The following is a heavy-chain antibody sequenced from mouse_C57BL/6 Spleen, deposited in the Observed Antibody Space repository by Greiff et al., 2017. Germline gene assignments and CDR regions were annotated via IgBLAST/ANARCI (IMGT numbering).Heavy chain of an antibody. CDR1: GYTFTSYW. CDR3: ARGGDYYGSI. J-gene: IGHJ3*01. Sequence: QVQLQQPGAELVKPGASVKLSCKASGYTFTSYWMQWVKQRPGQGLEWIGEIDPSDSYTNYNQKFKGKATLTVVTSSSTAYMQLSSLTSEDSAVYYCARGGDYYGSIWGHGTLVTVAA. V-gene: IGHV1-50*01. D-gene: IGHD1-1*01. CDR2: IDPSDSYT.